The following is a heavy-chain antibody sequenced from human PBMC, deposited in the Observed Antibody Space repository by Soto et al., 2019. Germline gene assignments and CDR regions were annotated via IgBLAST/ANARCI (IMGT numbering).Heavy chain of an antibody. D-gene: IGHD3-10*01. J-gene: IGHJ5*02. Sequence: QVQLQESGPGLLKPSETLSLTCTVSGDSISSYSWSWIRQPPGKGLEWIGYIFDSGSTNYNPSLKRRVTISVDTSKNQFSLKVISVTAADTAVYYCARDAQLSWHRWFDPWGQGTLVTVSS. CDR3: ARDAQLSWHRWFDP. V-gene: IGHV4-59*01. CDR2: IFDSGST. CDR1: GDSISSYS.